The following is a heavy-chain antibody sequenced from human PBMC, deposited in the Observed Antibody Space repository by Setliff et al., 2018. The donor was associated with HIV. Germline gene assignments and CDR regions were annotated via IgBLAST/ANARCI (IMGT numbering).Heavy chain of an antibody. CDR3: ARDHVFGSRTGFDP. D-gene: IGHD3-10*01. CDR1: GGSIRSSIYY. CDR2: VFHSGSA. V-gene: IGHV4-39*07. Sequence: SETLSLTCTVSGGSIRSSIYYWGWVRQPPGKGLEWIGEVFHSGSANSNASLRSRVMISVDTSKNQFSLKLSAVTAADTAVYYCARDHVFGSRTGFDPWGPGILVTVSS. J-gene: IGHJ5*02.